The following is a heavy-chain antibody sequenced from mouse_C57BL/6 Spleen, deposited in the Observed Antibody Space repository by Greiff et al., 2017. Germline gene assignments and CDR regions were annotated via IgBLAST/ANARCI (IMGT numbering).Heavy chain of an antibody. D-gene: IGHD1-1*01. Sequence: EVQLQQSGPELVKPGASVKISCKASGYTFTDYYMNWVKQSHGKSLEWIGDINPNNGGTSYNQKFKGKATLTVDKSSSTAYMELRSLTSEDSAVYYCARGPTVEDYWGQGTTLTVSS. CDR2: INPNNGGT. J-gene: IGHJ2*01. CDR3: ARGPTVEDY. V-gene: IGHV1-26*01. CDR1: GYTFTDYY.